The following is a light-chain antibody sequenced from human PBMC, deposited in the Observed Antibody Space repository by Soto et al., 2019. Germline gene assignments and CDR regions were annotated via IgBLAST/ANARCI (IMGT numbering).Light chain of an antibody. J-gene: IGKJ1*01. V-gene: IGKV4-1*01. CDR1: QSVLYSSNNKNH. CDR3: QQYESTPPT. Sequence: DIVMTQSPDSLAVSLGERATINCKSSQSVLYSSNNKNHLAWYQQKPGQPPKLLIYWASTRESGVPDRFSGSGSGTDFTLNISSLQAEDVAVYYCQQYESTPPTFGHGNKVEIK. CDR2: WAS.